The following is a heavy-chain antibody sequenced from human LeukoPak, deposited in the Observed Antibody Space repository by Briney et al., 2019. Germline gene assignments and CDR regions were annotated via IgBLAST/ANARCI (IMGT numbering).Heavy chain of an antibody. CDR3: ARDIKYHMLMGNWFDP. D-gene: IGHD2-2*01. V-gene: IGHV4-4*07. CDR2: IYTSGST. J-gene: IGHJ5*02. CDR1: GGSISSYY. Sequence: SETLSLTCTVSGGSISSYYWSWIRQPAGKGLEWIGRIYTSGSTNYNPSLKSRVTMSVYTSKSQFSLKLSSVTAAGSGVDYCARDIKYHMLMGNWFDPWGQGTLVTVSS.